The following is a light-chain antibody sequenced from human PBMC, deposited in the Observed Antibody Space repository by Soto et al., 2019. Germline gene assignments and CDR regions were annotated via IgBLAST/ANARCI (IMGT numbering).Light chain of an antibody. V-gene: IGKV1-5*01. CDR3: QQYDTARALT. CDR1: QSIGTW. Sequence: DIQMTQSPSTLSASVGDGFTITCRASQSIGTWLAWYQQKPGKAPKVLIYDVSSLKSGVPSRFSGSASGTEFTLTISSLQPDDFATYYCQQYDTARALTFGGGTKVDI. J-gene: IGKJ4*01. CDR2: DVS.